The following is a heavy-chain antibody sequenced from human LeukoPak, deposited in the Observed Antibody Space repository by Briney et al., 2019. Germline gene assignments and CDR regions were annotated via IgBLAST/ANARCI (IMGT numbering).Heavy chain of an antibody. CDR3: ARPPWS. D-gene: IGHD2-8*01. Sequence: SETLSLTCTVSGGSISSYYWSWLRQPPGKGLEWIGYIYYSGSTNYNPSLKSRVTISVDTSKNQFSLKLSSVTAADTAVYYCARPPWSWGQGTLVTVSS. J-gene: IGHJ5*02. V-gene: IGHV4-59*01. CDR2: IYYSGST. CDR1: GGSISSYY.